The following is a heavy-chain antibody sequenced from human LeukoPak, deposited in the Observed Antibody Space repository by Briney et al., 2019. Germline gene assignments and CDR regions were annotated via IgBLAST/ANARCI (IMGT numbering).Heavy chain of an antibody. CDR2: IYHSGST. Sequence: SETLSLTCAVSCYSISSGYYWGWIRQPPGKGLEWIGSIYHSGSTYYNPSLKSRVTISVDTSKNQFSLKLSSVTAADTAVYYCAGVCIVGATRCDAFDIWGQGTMVTVSS. J-gene: IGHJ3*02. CDR1: CYSISSGYY. D-gene: IGHD1-26*01. V-gene: IGHV4-38-2*01. CDR3: AGVCIVGATRCDAFDI.